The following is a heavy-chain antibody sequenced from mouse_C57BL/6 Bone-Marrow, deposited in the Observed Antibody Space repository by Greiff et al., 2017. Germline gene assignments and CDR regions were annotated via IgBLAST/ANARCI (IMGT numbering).Heavy chain of an antibody. CDR2: ISDGGSYT. CDR1: GFTFSSYA. J-gene: IGHJ3*01. CDR3: AREASWFAY. Sequence: EVMLVESGGGLVKPGGSLKLSCAASGFTFSSYAMSWVRQTPEKRLEWVATISDGGSYTYYPDNVKGRFTISRDNAKNNLYLQMSHLKSEDTAMSYCAREASWFAYWGQGTLVTVSA. V-gene: IGHV5-4*01.